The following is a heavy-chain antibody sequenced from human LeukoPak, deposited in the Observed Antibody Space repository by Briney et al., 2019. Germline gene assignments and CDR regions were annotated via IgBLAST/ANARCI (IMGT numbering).Heavy chain of an antibody. D-gene: IGHD1-1*01. V-gene: IGHV3-74*01. Sequence: SGGSLRLSCAASGFTFRSYWMHWVRQAPGKGLVWVSRINSDGSRIGYADSVKGRFTISRDNAKNTLYLQMNSLRVEDTAVYYCVRDPAWNEDYWGQGTLVTVSS. CDR1: GFTFRSYW. CDR3: VRDPAWNEDY. J-gene: IGHJ4*02. CDR2: INSDGSRI.